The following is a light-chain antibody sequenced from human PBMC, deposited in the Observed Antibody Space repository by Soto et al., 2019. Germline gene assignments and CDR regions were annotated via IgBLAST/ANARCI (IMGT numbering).Light chain of an antibody. V-gene: IGLV2-14*01. CDR1: SNDVGDYDF. J-gene: IGLJ2*01. CDR3: SSYTTSTSFIL. Sequence: QSALTQPASVSGSPGQSITISCTGTSNDVGDYDFVSWYQQDPGTAPKAMIYEVSSRPSGVSNRFSGSKSGNTASLTISGLQAEDEADYYCSSYTTSTSFILFGGGTKLTVL. CDR2: EVS.